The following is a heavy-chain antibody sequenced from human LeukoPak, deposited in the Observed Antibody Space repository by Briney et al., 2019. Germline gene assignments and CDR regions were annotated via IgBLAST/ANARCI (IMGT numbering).Heavy chain of an antibody. Sequence: GGSLRLSCAASGFTFSSYTMSWVRQAPGKGLEWVSTITTSDGNTYYADSVKGRFTISRDNSKNTLYLQMNSLRAEDTAVYYCAKDAGFDYWGQGTLVTVSS. V-gene: IGHV3-23*01. J-gene: IGHJ4*02. CDR3: AKDAGFDY. D-gene: IGHD3-10*01. CDR2: ITTSDGNT. CDR1: GFTFSSYT.